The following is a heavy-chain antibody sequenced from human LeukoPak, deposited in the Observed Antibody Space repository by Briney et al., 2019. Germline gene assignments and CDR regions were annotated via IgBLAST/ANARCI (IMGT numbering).Heavy chain of an antibody. V-gene: IGHV4-30-2*01. CDR1: GGSISSGGYS. Sequence: SETLSLTCAVSGGSISSGGYSWIWIRQPPGKGLEWIGYIYQSGSTDYNPSLKSRVTISVDRSKNQFSLKLSSVTAADTAVYYCARDSPDYGVDVWGQGTTVTVSS. CDR2: IYQSGST. CDR3: ARDSPDYGVDV. J-gene: IGHJ6*02.